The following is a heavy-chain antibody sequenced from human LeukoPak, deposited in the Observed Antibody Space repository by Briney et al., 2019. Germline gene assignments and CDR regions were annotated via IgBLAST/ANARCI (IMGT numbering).Heavy chain of an antibody. D-gene: IGHD1-14*01. CDR1: GYTFTGYY. CDR2: INPNSGGT. V-gene: IGHV1-2*02. CDR3: ARTEGPTDAFDI. Sequence: ASVKVSCKASGYTFTGYYMHWVRQAPGQGLEWMGWINPNSGGTNYAQKFQGRVTMTRDTSISTAYMELSRLRSDDMAVYYCARTEGPTDAFDIWGQGTMVTVSS. J-gene: IGHJ3*02.